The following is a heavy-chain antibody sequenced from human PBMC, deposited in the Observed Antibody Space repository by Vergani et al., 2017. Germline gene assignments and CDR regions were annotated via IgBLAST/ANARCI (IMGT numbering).Heavy chain of an antibody. J-gene: IGHJ6*02. CDR2: ISTGDSDT. CDR1: ANSFTNYW. CDR3: ARHRGYYYDNSNYRYYYYGMDV. V-gene: IGHV5-51*01. D-gene: IGHD3-22*01. Sequence: EVQLVQSGAEVKKPGESLKISCQGSANSFTNYWIAWVRQMPGKGLEWMGIISTGDSDTKYSPSFQGQVTISADKSISTAYLQWSSLKASDSAMYYCARHRGYYYDNSNYRYYYYGMDVWGQGTTVIVSS.